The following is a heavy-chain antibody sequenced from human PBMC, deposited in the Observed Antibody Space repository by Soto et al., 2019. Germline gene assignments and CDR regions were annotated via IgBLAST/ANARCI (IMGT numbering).Heavy chain of an antibody. V-gene: IGHV4-31*03. CDR3: AREAGRSSGYYDGGWFDP. Sequence: QVQLQESGPGLVKPSQTLSLTCTVSGGSISSGGYYWSWIRQHPGKGLEWIGYIYYSGSTYYNPXXKSRVTISVDXFKIQXXLKLSSVTAADTAVYYCAREAGRSSGYYDGGWFDPWGQGTLVTVSS. D-gene: IGHD3-22*01. J-gene: IGHJ5*02. CDR1: GGSISSGGYY. CDR2: IYYSGST.